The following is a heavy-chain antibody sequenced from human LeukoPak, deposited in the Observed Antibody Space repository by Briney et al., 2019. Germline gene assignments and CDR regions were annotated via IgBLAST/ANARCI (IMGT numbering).Heavy chain of an antibody. CDR3: ATSIGYLYGIDV. CDR2: FDPEDGET. D-gene: IGHD6-6*01. CDR1: GYTLTELS. J-gene: IGHJ6*02. Sequence: ASVKVSCKVSGYTLTELSMHWVRQAPGKGLEWMGGFDPEDGETIYAQKFQGRVTMTEDTSTDTAYMELSSLRSEDTAVYYCATSIGYLYGIDVWGQGTTVTVSS. V-gene: IGHV1-24*01.